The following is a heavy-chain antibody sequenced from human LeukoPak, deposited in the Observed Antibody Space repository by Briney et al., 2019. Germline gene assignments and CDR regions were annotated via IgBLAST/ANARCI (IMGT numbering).Heavy chain of an antibody. Sequence: GASVKVSCKASGYTFTSYGISWVRQAPGQGLEWMGGIIPIFGTANYAQKFQGRVTITTDESTSTAYMELSSLRSEDTAVYYCARISWNSGDFDWGQGTLVTVSS. V-gene: IGHV1-69*05. CDR1: GYTFTSYG. CDR2: IIPIFGTA. J-gene: IGHJ4*02. CDR3: ARISWNSGDFD. D-gene: IGHD4-17*01.